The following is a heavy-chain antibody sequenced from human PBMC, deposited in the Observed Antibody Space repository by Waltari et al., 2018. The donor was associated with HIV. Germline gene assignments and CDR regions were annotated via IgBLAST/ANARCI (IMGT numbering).Heavy chain of an antibody. Sequence: EVRLVESGGGLVQPGGSLRSSCAVAGFTCKGHTMHRVRRVPGTELMWVALINSEASNVRYPGSVKRRFTISRDDAKNTGYLQMDSLRADDTAVYYCARDVAPSGARGWFDPWGQGTLVTVSS. CDR3: ARDVAPSGARGWFDP. V-gene: IGHV3-74*01. CDR1: GFTCKGHT. J-gene: IGHJ5*02. D-gene: IGHD6-13*01. CDR2: INSEASNV.